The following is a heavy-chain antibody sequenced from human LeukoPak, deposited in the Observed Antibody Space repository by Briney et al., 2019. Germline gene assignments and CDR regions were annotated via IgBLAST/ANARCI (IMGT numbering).Heavy chain of an antibody. D-gene: IGHD2-8*01. J-gene: IGHJ3*02. Sequence: PSETLSLTCTVSGGSISSYYWSWIRQPPGKGLEWIGYIYYSGSTNYNPSLKSRVTISVDTSKNQFSLKLSSVTAADTAVYYCARDNEDAFDIWGQGTVVTVSS. CDR3: ARDNEDAFDI. CDR2: IYYSGST. CDR1: GGSISSYY. V-gene: IGHV4-59*01.